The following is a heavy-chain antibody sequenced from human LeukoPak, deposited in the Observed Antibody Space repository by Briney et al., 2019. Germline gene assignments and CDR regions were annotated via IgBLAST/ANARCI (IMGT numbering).Heavy chain of an antibody. CDR2: INPNNGGT. Sequence: ASVKVSYKASGYTFTGYYMHWVRQAPGPGLEWMGWINPNNGGTNYAQKFQGRVTMTRDTSISTAYMELSRLRSDDTAVYYCATEFYDSSGYSFDYWGQGTLVTVSS. CDR3: ATEFYDSSGYSFDY. V-gene: IGHV1-2*02. D-gene: IGHD3-22*01. CDR1: GYTFTGYY. J-gene: IGHJ4*02.